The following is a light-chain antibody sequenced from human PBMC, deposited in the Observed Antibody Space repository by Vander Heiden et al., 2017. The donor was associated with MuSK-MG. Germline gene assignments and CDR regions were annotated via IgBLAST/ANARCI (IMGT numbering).Light chain of an antibody. CDR2: WAA. CDR1: QSVFDSANNRKY. Sequence: IVMTQFPDSLDVSLDERATINCKSSQSVFDSANNRKYLAWYQQKTGQPPKVLIYWAATRKSGVPVRFSGSGSGTDFTLTNSSLQAEDVAVYYCQQYYTSPPTFGQGTKVEIK. J-gene: IGKJ1*01. V-gene: IGKV4-1*01. CDR3: QQYYTSPPT.